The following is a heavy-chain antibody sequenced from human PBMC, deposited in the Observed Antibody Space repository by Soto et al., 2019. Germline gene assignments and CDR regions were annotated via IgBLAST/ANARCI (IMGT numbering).Heavy chain of an antibody. CDR3: AKSLRAVYYYGMDV. CDR1: GFTFSSYA. V-gene: IGHV3-23*01. CDR2: ISTSGDTT. J-gene: IGHJ6*02. Sequence: GGSLRLSCAASGFTFSSYAMSWVRQAPGKGLEWVSAISTSGDTTYYADSVKGRFTISRDNSKNTLYLQMNSLRAGDTAVYYCAKSLRAVYYYGMDVWGQGTTVTVSS. D-gene: IGHD3-3*01.